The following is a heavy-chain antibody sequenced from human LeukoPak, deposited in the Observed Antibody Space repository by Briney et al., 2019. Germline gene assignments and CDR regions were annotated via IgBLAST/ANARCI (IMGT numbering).Heavy chain of an antibody. CDR1: GGTFSSSA. CDR3: ARELLPGGFADY. V-gene: IGHV1-69*01. D-gene: IGHD3-22*01. Sequence: GSSVKVSCKASGGTFSSSAISWVRQAPGQGLEWVGGVIPIFHTSTYARKFQGRLTITADESTNTAYMELSSLRSDDTAIYYCARELLPGGFADYWGQGTLVTVSS. J-gene: IGHJ4*02. CDR2: VIPIFHTS.